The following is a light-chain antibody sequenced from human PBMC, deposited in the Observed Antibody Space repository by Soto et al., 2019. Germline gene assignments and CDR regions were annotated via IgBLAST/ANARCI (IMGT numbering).Light chain of an antibody. J-gene: IGLJ1*01. CDR3: QSYDSSLSGSV. Sequence: QSVLTQPPSVSAAPGQKVTISCSGSSSNIGNNYVSWYQQLSADPKLLIYGNSNRPSGVPDRFSGSKSVTSASLAIAGLQAEDEADYYCQSYDSSLSGSVFGTGTKVTVL. CDR1: SSNIGNNY. CDR2: GNS. V-gene: IGLV1-40*01.